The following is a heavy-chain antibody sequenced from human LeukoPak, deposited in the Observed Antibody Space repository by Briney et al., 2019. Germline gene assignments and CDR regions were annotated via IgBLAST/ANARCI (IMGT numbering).Heavy chain of an antibody. CDR3: AKNRMTDGLF. J-gene: IGHJ4*02. CDR1: GFTFSSYA. D-gene: IGHD3-9*01. Sequence: PGGSLRLSCATSGFTFSSYAMSWVRQAPGKGLEWVANIKQDGSEKYYVDSVKGRFTISRDNAKNSLYLQMNSLRAEDTAVYYCAKNRMTDGLFWGQGTLVTVSS. V-gene: IGHV3-7*01. CDR2: IKQDGSEK.